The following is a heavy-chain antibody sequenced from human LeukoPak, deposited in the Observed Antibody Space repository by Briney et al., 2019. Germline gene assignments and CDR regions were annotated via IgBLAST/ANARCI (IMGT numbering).Heavy chain of an antibody. CDR2: MNPNSGNT. J-gene: IGHJ4*02. D-gene: IGHD2-2*01. CDR1: GYTFTSYD. CDR3: ARAPRCHSTSCYYYFDY. V-gene: IGHV1-8*01. Sequence: ASVKVSCKASGYTFTSYDINWVRQATGQGLEWMGWMNPNSGNTGYAQKFQGRVTMTRNTSISTAYMELSSLRSEDTAVYYCARAPRCHSTSCYYYFDYWGQGTLVTVSS.